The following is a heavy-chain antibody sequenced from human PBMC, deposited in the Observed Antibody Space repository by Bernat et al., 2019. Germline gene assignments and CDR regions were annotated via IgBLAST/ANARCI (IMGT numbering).Heavy chain of an antibody. CDR2: LSHGDGST. J-gene: IGHJ3*02. D-gene: IGHD3-16*01. Sequence: EVQLLESGGAVVQPGGSLRLSCTSSGFSFSSSAMSWVRQAPGKGLEWVSTLSHGDGSTYYADSVKGRFIISRDNSRNTLYLQMNSRRAEDTAVYYCAKRVGNGGWGAFDIWGQGTMVSVSS. CDR1: GFSFSSSA. CDR3: AKRVGNGGWGAFDI. V-gene: IGHV3-23*01.